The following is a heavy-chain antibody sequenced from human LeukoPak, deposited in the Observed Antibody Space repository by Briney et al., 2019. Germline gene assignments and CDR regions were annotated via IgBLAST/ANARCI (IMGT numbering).Heavy chain of an antibody. CDR2: ISYDGSNK. J-gene: IGHJ4*02. CDR3: VPYSSGWFDY. CDR1: GFTFSSYA. V-gene: IGHV3-30*14. Sequence: GGSLRLSCAASGFTFSSYAMHWVRQAPGKGLEWVAVISYDGSNKYYADSVKGRFTISRDNSKNTLYLQMSSLRAEDTAVYYCVPYSSGWFDYWGQGTLVTVSS. D-gene: IGHD6-19*01.